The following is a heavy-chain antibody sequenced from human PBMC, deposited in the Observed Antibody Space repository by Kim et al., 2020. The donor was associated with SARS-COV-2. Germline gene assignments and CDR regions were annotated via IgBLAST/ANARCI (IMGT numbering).Heavy chain of an antibody. V-gene: IGHV3-7*01. Sequence: GGSLRLSCASSGFIFRGFWMSWVRQAPGRGLEWVANINQDGSDAFYVDSVKGRFTISRDNTKKSLYLQMSSLRVADTAVYYCARVLGDYGAYSYNWFHPWGHGTLVTVSS. CDR3: ARVLGDYGAYSYNWFHP. CDR1: GFIFRGFW. J-gene: IGHJ5*02. CDR2: INQDGSDA. D-gene: IGHD4-17*01.